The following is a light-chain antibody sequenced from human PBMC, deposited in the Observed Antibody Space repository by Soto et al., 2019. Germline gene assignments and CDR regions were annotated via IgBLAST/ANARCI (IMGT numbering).Light chain of an antibody. CDR2: KAS. Sequence: IRMTQSPSSLSASTGDRVTTTCRASQGISSWLAWYQQKPGKAPKLLIYKASTLKSGVPSRFSGSGSGTEFTLTISSLQPDDFATYYCQHYNSYSEAFGQGTKVDIK. J-gene: IGKJ1*01. V-gene: IGKV1-5*03. CDR3: QHYNSYSEA. CDR1: QGISSW.